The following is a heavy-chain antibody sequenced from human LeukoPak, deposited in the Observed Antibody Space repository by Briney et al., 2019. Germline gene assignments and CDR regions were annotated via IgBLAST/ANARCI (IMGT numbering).Heavy chain of an antibody. CDR2: ISSSRSYI. D-gene: IGHD3-9*01. J-gene: IGHJ4*02. Sequence: GGSLRLSCAASGSTFSSYSMNWVRQAPGKGLEWVSSISSSRSYIYYADSVKGRFTISRDNAKNSLYLQMNSLRAEDTAVYYCARDQGYDILTGYYSLLPDYWGQGTLVTVSS. CDR1: GSTFSSYS. CDR3: ARDQGYDILTGYYSLLPDY. V-gene: IGHV3-21*01.